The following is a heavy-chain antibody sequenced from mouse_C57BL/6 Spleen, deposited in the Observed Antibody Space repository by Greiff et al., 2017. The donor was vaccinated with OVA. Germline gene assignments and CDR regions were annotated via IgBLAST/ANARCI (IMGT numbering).Heavy chain of an antibody. D-gene: IGHD1-1*01. CDR1: GYAFSSYW. CDR3: ARPSLYYYGSSYWYFDV. J-gene: IGHJ1*03. Sequence: VQLVESGAELVKPGASVKISCKASGYAFSSYWMNWVKQRPGKGLEWIGQIYPGDGDTNYNGKFKGKATLTADKSSSTAYMQLSSLTSEDSAVYFCARPSLYYYGSSYWYFDVWGTGTTVTVSS. CDR2: IYPGDGDT. V-gene: IGHV1-80*01.